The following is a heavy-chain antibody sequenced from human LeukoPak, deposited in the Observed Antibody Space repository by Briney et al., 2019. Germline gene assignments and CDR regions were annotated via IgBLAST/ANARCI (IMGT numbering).Heavy chain of an antibody. CDR1: GFTFNSYG. CDR3: AKDLDVVVVTSTGVDY. V-gene: IGHV3-30*18. J-gene: IGHJ4*02. D-gene: IGHD2-15*01. Sequence: GRSLRLSCAASGFTFNSYGMHWVRQAPGKGLEWVTLISYDGSNKYYGDSVKGRFTISRDNSKNTLYLQMNSLRSEDTAVYYCAKDLDVVVVTSTGVDYWGQGTLVTVSS. CDR2: ISYDGSNK.